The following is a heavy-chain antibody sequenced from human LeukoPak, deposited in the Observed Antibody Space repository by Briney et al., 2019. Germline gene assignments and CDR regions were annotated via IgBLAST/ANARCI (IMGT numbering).Heavy chain of an antibody. V-gene: IGHV1-18*01. CDR2: ISAYNGNT. J-gene: IGHJ4*02. D-gene: IGHD3-22*01. CDR1: GYTFTSYG. CDR3: ARNPRNYYDSSGYYWFDY. Sequence: ASVNVSCKASGYTFTSYGISWVRQAPGQGLEWMGWISAYNGNTNYAQKLQGRVTMTTDTSTSTAYMELRSLRSDDTAVYYCARNPRNYYDSSGYYWFDYWGQGTLVTVSS.